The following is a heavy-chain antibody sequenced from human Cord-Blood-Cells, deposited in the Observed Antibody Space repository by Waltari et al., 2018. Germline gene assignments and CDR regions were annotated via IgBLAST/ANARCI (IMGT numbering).Heavy chain of an antibody. V-gene: IGHV3-21*01. J-gene: IGHJ6*02. CDR1: GFTFRSYS. D-gene: IGHD6-13*01. CDR2: ISSSSYI. CDR3: ARDSSSSWYYYYYGMDV. Sequence: EVQLVESGGGLVKPGGSLRFSCAASGFTFRSYSMNWVRQAPVKGLEWVSSISSSSYIYYADSVKGRFTISRDNAKNSLYLQMNSLRAEDTAVYYCARDSSSSWYYYYYGMDVWGQGTTVTVSS.